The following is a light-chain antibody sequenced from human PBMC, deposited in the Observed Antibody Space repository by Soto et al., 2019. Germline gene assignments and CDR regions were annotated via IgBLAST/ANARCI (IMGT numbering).Light chain of an antibody. CDR1: QSVSGIY. V-gene: IGKV3-20*01. Sequence: EIVLTQYPGILSLSPGERATLSCRASQSVSGIYLAWYQQKPGQAPRLLIYGASSRATGIPDRFSGSGSGTDFTLTISRLENEDFAVYDCQQYGSSIWTFGQGTKVDIK. CDR2: GAS. J-gene: IGKJ1*01. CDR3: QQYGSSIWT.